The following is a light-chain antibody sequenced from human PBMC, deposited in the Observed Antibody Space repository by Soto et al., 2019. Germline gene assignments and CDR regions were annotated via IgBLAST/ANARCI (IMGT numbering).Light chain of an antibody. CDR1: QTVSITY. J-gene: IGKJ5*01. Sequence: PGEGATLSCRASQTVSITYLTWYQQKPGQAPRLLIFGASKRGTGIPDECSGSGSGRDFSLTISGLVPEDFAVYYCRQYCSTPLISFGQGTRLEI. V-gene: IGKV3-20*01. CDR2: GAS. CDR3: RQYCSTPLIS.